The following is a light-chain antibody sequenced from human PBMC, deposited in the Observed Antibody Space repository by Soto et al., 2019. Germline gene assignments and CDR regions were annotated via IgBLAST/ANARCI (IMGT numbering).Light chain of an antibody. CDR3: LQYHNLWA. CDR2: GAS. CDR1: QSVGSSY. Sequence: EILMTQSPATLSVSLGERAPLSCRASQSVGSSYLAWYQQKPGQAPRLLIYGASNRATGIPDRFSGSGFGTDFTLTISSLQPEDFTVYSCLQYHNLWAFGQGTKVDIK. V-gene: IGKV3D-7*01. J-gene: IGKJ1*01.